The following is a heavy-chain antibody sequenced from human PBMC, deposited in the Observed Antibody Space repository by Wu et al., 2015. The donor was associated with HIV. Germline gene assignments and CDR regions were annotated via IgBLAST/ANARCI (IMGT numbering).Heavy chain of an antibody. V-gene: IGHV1-69*12. CDR1: GGTFSSYA. D-gene: IGHD4-23*01. CDR2: IIPIFGTA. J-gene: IGHJ6*03. Sequence: QVQLVQSGAEVKKPGSSVKVSCKASGGTFSSYAISWVRQAPGQGLEWMGGIIPIFGTANYAQKFQGRVTITADESTSTAYMELSSLRSEDTAVCYCARGGQRATVVTPERDYYYYYMDVWGKGTTVTVSS. CDR3: ARGGQRATVVTPERDYYYYYMDV.